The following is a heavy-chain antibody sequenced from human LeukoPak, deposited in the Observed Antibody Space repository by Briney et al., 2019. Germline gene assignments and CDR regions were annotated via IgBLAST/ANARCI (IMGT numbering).Heavy chain of an antibody. J-gene: IGHJ4*02. CDR1: GFTFNTYS. CDR3: ARDSPDPDFWSGYYFFDY. Sequence: GGSLRLSCAASGFTFNTYSMNWVRQAPGKGLEWVSSISSSSSYIYYADSVKGRFTISRDNAKNSLYLQMNSLRAEDTAVYYCARDSPDPDFWSGYYFFDYWGQGTLVTVSS. CDR2: ISSSSSYI. V-gene: IGHV3-21*01. D-gene: IGHD3-3*01.